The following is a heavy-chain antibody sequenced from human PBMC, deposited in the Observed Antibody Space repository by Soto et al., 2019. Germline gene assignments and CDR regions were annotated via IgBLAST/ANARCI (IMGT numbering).Heavy chain of an antibody. CDR2: ISGSGSTI. CDR1: GFTFSDYY. CDR3: ACATIFGVVSYYFDY. J-gene: IGHJ4*02. Sequence: QVLLVESGGGLVKPGGSLRRSCAASGFTFSDYYMSWIRQAPGKGLEWVSYISGSGSTIYYADAVKGRFTISRDNAKNALFLHMNSLRAEDTAVYYCACATIFGVVSYYFDYWGQGTLVTVSS. D-gene: IGHD3-3*01. V-gene: IGHV3-11*01.